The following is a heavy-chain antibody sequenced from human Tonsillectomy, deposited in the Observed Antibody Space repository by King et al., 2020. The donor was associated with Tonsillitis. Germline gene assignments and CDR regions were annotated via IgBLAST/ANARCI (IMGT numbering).Heavy chain of an antibody. D-gene: IGHD1-26*01. J-gene: IGHJ4*02. CDR3: ARDVSWGWELTPYFDY. CDR2: IKQDRSEK. V-gene: IGHV3-7*03. Sequence: VQLVESGGGLVQPGGSLRLSCAASGFTFSDYWMNWVRQAPGKGLEWVANIKQDRSEKYYVDSVKGRFTISRDNAKNSLYLQMDSLRDEDTAVYYCARDVSWGWELTPYFDYWGQGTLVTVSS. CDR1: GFTFSDYW.